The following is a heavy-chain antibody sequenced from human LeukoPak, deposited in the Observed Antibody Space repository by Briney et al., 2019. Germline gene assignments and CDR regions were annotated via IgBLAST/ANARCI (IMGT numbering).Heavy chain of an antibody. CDR3: ARDRPHNWFDP. V-gene: IGHV1-2*02. Sequence: ASVKVSCKASGYTFTGFYIHWVRQAPGQGLEWLGLIKPNNGDTNYAQKFQGRVTMTRDTSITTAYMELNRLKSDDTAVYYCARDRPHNWFDPWGQGTLVTVSS. CDR2: IKPNNGDT. CDR1: GYTFTGFY. J-gene: IGHJ5*02.